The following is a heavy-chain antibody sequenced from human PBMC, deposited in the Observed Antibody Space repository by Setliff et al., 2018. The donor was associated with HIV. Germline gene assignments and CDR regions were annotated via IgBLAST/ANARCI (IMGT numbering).Heavy chain of an antibody. CDR2: IYYTGIP. CDR1: RASIGSNSYF. Sequence: LSLTCTVSRASIGSNSYFWGWIRQTPGKGLQWIGLIYYTGIPTYNPSLEGRITMSVDRSKNQFSLRLTSVTAADTAMYYCARVSRLHPFDPWGQGTLVTVSS. V-gene: IGHV4-61*05. J-gene: IGHJ5*02. CDR3: ARVSRLHPFDP. D-gene: IGHD2-15*01.